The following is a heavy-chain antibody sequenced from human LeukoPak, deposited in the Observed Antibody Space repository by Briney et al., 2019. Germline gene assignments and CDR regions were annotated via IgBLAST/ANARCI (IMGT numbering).Heavy chain of an antibody. CDR3: VRHERLILPADP. CDR1: ESTSTNYI. Sequence: EASMRTSSQPSESTSTNYINAGWHQPQEKGLGWGGLSASLSSDTRYRPSFHGRVTTSVDRSIAAVYLQWPSLRASASAVYYCVRHERLILPADPWGRGTLVTVSS. D-gene: IGHD5-24*01. CDR2: SASLSSDT. J-gene: IGHJ5*02. V-gene: IGHV5-51*02.